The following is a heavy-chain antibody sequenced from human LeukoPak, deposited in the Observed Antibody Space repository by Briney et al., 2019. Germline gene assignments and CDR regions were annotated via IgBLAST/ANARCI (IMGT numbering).Heavy chain of an antibody. CDR2: IMESGDIT. D-gene: IGHD2-8*01. CDR1: GFSFSNYV. Sequence: PGESLRLSCVGSGFSFSNYVMRWVRQAPGKELEWVSSIMESGDITYYADSVKGRFTISRDNSKNTLYLQMNSLIAEDTALYYCARGRENGAYVSRVLDYWGQGILVTVSS. V-gene: IGHV3-23*01. J-gene: IGHJ4*02. CDR3: ARGRENGAYVSRVLDY.